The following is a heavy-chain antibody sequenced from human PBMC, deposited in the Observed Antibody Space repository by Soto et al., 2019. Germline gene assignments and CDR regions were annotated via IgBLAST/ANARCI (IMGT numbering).Heavy chain of an antibody. Sequence: ASVKVSCKASGYTFTSYGNSRVRQAPGKGLEWMGWISAYNGNTNYEQKLQGRDTMTTDTSTSTAYMELRSLRSDDTAVYYCARGVGADLVNAFDIWGQGTMVTVSS. D-gene: IGHD1-26*01. J-gene: IGHJ3*02. V-gene: IGHV1-18*01. CDR3: ARGVGADLVNAFDI. CDR1: GYTFTSYG. CDR2: ISAYNGNT.